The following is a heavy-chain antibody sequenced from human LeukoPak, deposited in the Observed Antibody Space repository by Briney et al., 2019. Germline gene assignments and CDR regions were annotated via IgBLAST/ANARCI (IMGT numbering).Heavy chain of an antibody. V-gene: IGHV4-4*07. CDR3: AREAFQADAFDI. Sequence: PSETLSLTCTVSGGSISSYFWTWIRQPAGKGLEWIGRIYTSGSTNYNPYLQSRVTMSVDTSKNQFSLKLSSVTAADTAVYYCAREAFQADAFDIWGQGTMVTVSS. CDR2: IYTSGST. J-gene: IGHJ3*02. D-gene: IGHD3-3*02. CDR1: GGSISSYF.